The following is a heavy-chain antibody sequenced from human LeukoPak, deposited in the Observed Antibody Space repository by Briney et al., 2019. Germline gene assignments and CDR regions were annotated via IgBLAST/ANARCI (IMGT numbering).Heavy chain of an antibody. J-gene: IGHJ3*02. CDR1: GFTFSSYW. Sequence: GGSLRLSCAASGFTFSSYWMSWVRQAPGKGLEWVANIKQDGSEKYYVDSVKGRFTISRDNAKNSLYLQMSSLRAEDTAVYYCARDWYGCAFDIWGQGTMVTVSS. V-gene: IGHV3-7*01. D-gene: IGHD4-17*01. CDR3: ARDWYGCAFDI. CDR2: IKQDGSEK.